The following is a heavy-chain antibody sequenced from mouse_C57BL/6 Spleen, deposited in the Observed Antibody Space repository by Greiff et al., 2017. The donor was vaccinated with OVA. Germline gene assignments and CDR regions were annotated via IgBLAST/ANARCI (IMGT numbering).Heavy chain of an antibody. V-gene: IGHV14-4*01. CDR1: GFNIKDDY. CDR2: IDPENGDT. J-gene: IGHJ1*03. D-gene: IGHD1-1*01. Sequence: VQLKESGAELVRPGASVKLSCTASGFNIKDDYMHWVKQRPEQGLEWIGWIDPENGDTEYASKFQGKATITADTSSNTAYLQLSSLTSEDTAVYYCTTSTTGERWYFDVWGTGTTVTVSS. CDR3: TTSTTGERWYFDV.